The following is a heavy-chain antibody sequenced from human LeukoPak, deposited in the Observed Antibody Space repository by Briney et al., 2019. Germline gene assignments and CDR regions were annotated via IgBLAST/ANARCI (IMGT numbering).Heavy chain of an antibody. CDR3: ARVPGGTVTGAGMDV. J-gene: IGHJ6*02. CDR2: INSDGSST. Sequence: PGGSLRLSCAASGFTFSSYWMHWVRQAPGKGLVWVSRINSDGSSTSYADSVKGRFTISRDNAKNTLYLQMNSLRAEDTAVYYCARVPGGTVTGAGMDVWGQGTTVTVSS. CDR1: GFTFSSYW. V-gene: IGHV3-74*01. D-gene: IGHD4-17*01.